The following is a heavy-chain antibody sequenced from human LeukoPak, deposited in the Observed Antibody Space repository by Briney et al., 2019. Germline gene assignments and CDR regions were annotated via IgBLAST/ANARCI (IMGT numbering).Heavy chain of an antibody. Sequence: GGALRLSCAASGFTFSNAWMNWVRQAPGKGLEWGGRIKSKPEGGTTDYAAPVEGRFSISRDDSQNTLYLQMNGLKTEDTAVYYCATQHTFYYDSTGYYRGFDNWGQGTLVTVSS. D-gene: IGHD3-22*01. CDR1: GFTFSNAW. J-gene: IGHJ4*02. CDR3: ATQHTFYYDSTGYYRGFDN. CDR2: IKSKPEGGTT. V-gene: IGHV3-15*01.